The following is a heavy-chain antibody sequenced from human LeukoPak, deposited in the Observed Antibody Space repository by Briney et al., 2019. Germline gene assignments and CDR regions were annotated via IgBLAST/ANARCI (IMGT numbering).Heavy chain of an antibody. J-gene: IGHJ4*02. V-gene: IGHV3-30-3*01. D-gene: IGHD3-16*02. CDR1: GFTFSSYA. Sequence: PGGSLTLSCAASGFTFSSYAMHWVRQAPGKGLEWVAVISYDGSNKYYADSVKGRFTISRDNSKNTLYLQMNSLRTEDTAVYYCARARYLPLPDYWGEGTLVTVSS. CDR3: ARARYLPLPDY. CDR2: ISYDGSNK.